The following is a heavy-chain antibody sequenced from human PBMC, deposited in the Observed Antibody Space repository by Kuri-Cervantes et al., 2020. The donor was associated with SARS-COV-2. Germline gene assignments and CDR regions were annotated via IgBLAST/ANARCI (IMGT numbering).Heavy chain of an antibody. D-gene: IGHD6-13*01. CDR3: ARGVSHIAAAGLYYFDY. CDR1: GYTFTSYG. J-gene: IGHJ4*02. Sequence: ASVKVSCKASGYTFTSYGISWVRQAPGQGLERMGWISAYNGNTNYAQKLQGRVTMTRDTSTSTVYMELSSLRSEDTAVYYCARGVSHIAAAGLYYFDYWGQGTLVTVSS. V-gene: IGHV1-18*01. CDR2: ISAYNGNT.